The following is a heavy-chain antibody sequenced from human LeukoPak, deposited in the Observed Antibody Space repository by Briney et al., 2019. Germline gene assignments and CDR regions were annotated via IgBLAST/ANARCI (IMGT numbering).Heavy chain of an antibody. CDR2: IYHSGST. D-gene: IGHD1-1*01. V-gene: IGHV4-38-2*02. J-gene: IGHJ3*02. Sequence: SETLSLTCTVSGYSISSGYYWGWIRQPPGKGLEWIGSIYHSGSTYYNPSLKSRVTISVDASKNQFSLKLSSVTAADTAVYYCARFNWSDAFDIWGQGTMVTVSS. CDR1: GYSISSGYY. CDR3: ARFNWSDAFDI.